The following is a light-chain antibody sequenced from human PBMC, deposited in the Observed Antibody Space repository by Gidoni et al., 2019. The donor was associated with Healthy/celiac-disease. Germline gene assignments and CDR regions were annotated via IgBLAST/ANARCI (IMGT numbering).Light chain of an antibody. Sequence: IVLTQSPGPLSLSPGARATLSCRASHSVSSSYLAWSQQKPGQAPSLLIYGASSRATGLPDRFSGSGSGTDFTLTISRLEPEDFAVYYCQQYGSSPMCSFGQGTKLEIK. CDR2: GAS. CDR1: HSVSSSY. J-gene: IGKJ2*04. V-gene: IGKV3-20*01. CDR3: QQYGSSPMCS.